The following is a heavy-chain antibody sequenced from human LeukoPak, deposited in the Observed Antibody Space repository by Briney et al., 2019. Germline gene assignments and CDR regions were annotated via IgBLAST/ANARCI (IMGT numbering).Heavy chain of an antibody. CDR2: INAGNGNT. V-gene: IGHV1-3*01. Sequence: GRSLRLSCAASGFTFSSYAMHWVRQAPGQRLEWMGWINAGNGNTKYSQKFQGRVTITRDTSASTAYMELSSLRSEDTAVYYCARLGYCSSTSCYSTSYYYYGMDVWGQGTTVTVSS. D-gene: IGHD2-2*02. J-gene: IGHJ6*02. CDR1: GFTFSSYA. CDR3: ARLGYCSSTSCYSTSYYYYGMDV.